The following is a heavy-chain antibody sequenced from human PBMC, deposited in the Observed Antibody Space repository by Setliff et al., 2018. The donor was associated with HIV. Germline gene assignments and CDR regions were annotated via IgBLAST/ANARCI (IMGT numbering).Heavy chain of an antibody. V-gene: IGHV1-69*13. D-gene: IGHD2-21*01. Sequence: SVKVSCKSSGGTFSNYAITWVRQAPGQGLEWLGGIIPMFGTANYAQKFQGRVSIAADESTSTSYLVLYSLRYEDTAVYYCARETVVDCGGCWGYWGQGTLVTVSS. CDR1: GGTFSNYA. CDR3: ARETVVDCGGCWGY. J-gene: IGHJ4*02. CDR2: IIPMFGTA.